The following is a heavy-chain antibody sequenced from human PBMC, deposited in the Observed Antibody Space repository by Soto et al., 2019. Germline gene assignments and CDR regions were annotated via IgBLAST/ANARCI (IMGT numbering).Heavy chain of an antibody. V-gene: IGHV3-30*03. CDR1: GFTFSSYG. CDR3: ARENSVQAWLHHFDH. Sequence: PGGSLRLSCAASGFTFSSYGMHWVRQAPGKGLEWVAVISYDGSNKYYADSVKGRFTISRDNSKNTLYLQMNSLRAEDTAVYYCARENSVQAWLHHFDHWGLGTLVTV. D-gene: IGHD5-18*01. J-gene: IGHJ4*02. CDR2: ISYDGSNK.